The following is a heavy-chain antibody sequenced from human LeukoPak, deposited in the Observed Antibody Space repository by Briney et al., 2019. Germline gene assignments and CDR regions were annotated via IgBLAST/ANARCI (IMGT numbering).Heavy chain of an antibody. V-gene: IGHV3-74*01. J-gene: IGHJ4*02. CDR2: INDDGSTT. CDR1: GFTFSRSW. D-gene: IGHD1-14*01. CDR3: AKDVRTKRPPPEGFDY. Sequence: GGSLRLSCAASGFTFSRSWMHWVRQAPGKGLVWVSRINDDGSTTSYADSVKGRFTISRDNSKNTLFLQMNSLRVDDTAVYYCAKDVRTKRPPPEGFDYWGQGTLVTVSS.